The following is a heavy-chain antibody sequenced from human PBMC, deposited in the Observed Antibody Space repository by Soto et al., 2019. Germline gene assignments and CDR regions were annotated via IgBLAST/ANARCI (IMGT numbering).Heavy chain of an antibody. J-gene: IGHJ4*02. D-gene: IGHD5-18*01. CDR2: ILNDGTTT. Sequence: EVQLVESGGGLVQPGGSLRLSCTASGFTFSSQWLHWVRQAPWKGLMWISRILNDGTTTNYVDSVKGRFTVSRDNAKKTMSLQMNNLRAEDTAVYYCATWRGGYTYGLDHWGQGTPVTVSS. CDR1: GFTFSSQW. CDR3: ATWRGGYTYGLDH. V-gene: IGHV3-74*01.